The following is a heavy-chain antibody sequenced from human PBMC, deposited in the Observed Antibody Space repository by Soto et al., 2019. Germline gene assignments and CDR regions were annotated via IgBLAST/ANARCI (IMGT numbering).Heavy chain of an antibody. CDR1: GGTFSSYA. V-gene: IGHV1-69*01. Sequence: QVQLVQSGAEVKKPGSSVKVSCKASGGTFSSYAISWVRQAPGQGLEWMGGIIPIFGTANYAQKFQGRVTIAADESTGTAYRELRSLRSEDTAVYYCERWHCSGGSCYLWFDPWGQGTLVTVSS. CDR2: IIPIFGTA. D-gene: IGHD2-15*01. J-gene: IGHJ5*02. CDR3: ERWHCSGGSCYLWFDP.